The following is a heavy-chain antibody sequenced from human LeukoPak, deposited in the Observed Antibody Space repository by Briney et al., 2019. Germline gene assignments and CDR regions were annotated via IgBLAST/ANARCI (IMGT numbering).Heavy chain of an antibody. D-gene: IGHD6-13*01. CDR2: INSDGSAT. J-gene: IGHJ3*02. CDR1: GFSFTNYW. V-gene: IGHV3-74*01. Sequence: GGSLRLSCAASGFSFTNYWMHWVHQAPGKGLVWVSHINSDGSATRYADSVKGRFTISRDNAMNTLYLQMNSLRGEDTAVYYCARERQQQLGGGAFDIWGQGTMVTVSS. CDR3: ARERQQQLGGGAFDI.